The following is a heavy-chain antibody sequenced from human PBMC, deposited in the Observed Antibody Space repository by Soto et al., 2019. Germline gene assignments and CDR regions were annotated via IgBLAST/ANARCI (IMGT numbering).Heavy chain of an antibody. CDR3: ARELKSAWNDYYYGMDV. CDR1: GDSVTSHY. D-gene: IGHD1-1*01. J-gene: IGHJ6*02. CDR2: MHYTGFS. Sequence: SETLSLTCSFSGDSVTSHYLTWIRQSPEKGLEWIGYMHYTGFSHYNPSLKSRLTISVDRSKNQFSLQLTSVTAADTAVYYCARELKSAWNDYYYGMDVWGQGTTVTV. V-gene: IGHV4-59*02.